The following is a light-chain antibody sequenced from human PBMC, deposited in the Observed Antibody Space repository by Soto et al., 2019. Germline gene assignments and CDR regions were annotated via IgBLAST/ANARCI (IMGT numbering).Light chain of an antibody. J-gene: IGLJ3*02. CDR2: DND. V-gene: IGLV1-51*01. Sequence: QAVVTQPPSVSAAPGQRITISCSGTTSNIGRNFVSWYHQFPGAAPELIIYDNDKRPAGIPDRFSGSRSDTSATLGITGLQPGDEADYYCGTWDNSLDAWVFGGGTKLTV. CDR1: TSNIGRNF. CDR3: GTWDNSLDAWV.